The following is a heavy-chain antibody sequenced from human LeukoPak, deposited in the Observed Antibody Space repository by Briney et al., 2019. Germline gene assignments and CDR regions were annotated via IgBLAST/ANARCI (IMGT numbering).Heavy chain of an antibody. J-gene: IGHJ6*03. CDR1: GFTFSGSA. Sequence: GGSLRLSCAASGFTFSGSALHWVRQAPGKGLEYVSAISSNGGSTYYANSVKGRFTISRDNSKNTLYLQMGSLRAEDMAVYYCARDGGYCSGGSCYQSYYYYYYMDVWGKGTTVTVSS. CDR2: ISSNGGST. V-gene: IGHV3-64*01. CDR3: ARDGGYCSGGSCYQSYYYYYYMDV. D-gene: IGHD2-15*01.